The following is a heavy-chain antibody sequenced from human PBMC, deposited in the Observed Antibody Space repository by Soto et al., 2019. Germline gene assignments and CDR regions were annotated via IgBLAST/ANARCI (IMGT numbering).Heavy chain of an antibody. J-gene: IGHJ4*02. D-gene: IGHD1-1*01. V-gene: IGHV4-4*02. CDR1: GDSISSSNW. CDR3: ARDLGTGTDF. Sequence: QVQLQESGPGLVKPSGTLSLTCAVSGDSISSSNWWSWVRQAPGKGLEWIGEIYHSGATTYNPSLKSLATISVDPSKNHFSLKLTSVTAADTAVYFCARDLGTGTDFWGRGTLVTVAS. CDR2: IYHSGAT.